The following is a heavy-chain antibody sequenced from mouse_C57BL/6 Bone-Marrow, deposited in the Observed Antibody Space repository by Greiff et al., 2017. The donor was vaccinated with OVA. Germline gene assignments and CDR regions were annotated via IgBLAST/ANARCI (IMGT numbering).Heavy chain of an antibody. D-gene: IGHD2-5*01. CDR2: SRNKANDYTT. CDR3: ARDASYYSNYWYFDV. J-gene: IGHJ1*03. CDR1: GFTFSDFY. V-gene: IGHV7-1*01. Sequence: DVMLVESGGGLVQSGRSLRLSCATSGFTFSDFYMEWVRQAPGKGLEWIAASRNKANDYTTEYSASVKGRFIVSRDTSQSILYLQMNALRAEDTAIYYGARDASYYSNYWYFDVWGTGTTVTVSS.